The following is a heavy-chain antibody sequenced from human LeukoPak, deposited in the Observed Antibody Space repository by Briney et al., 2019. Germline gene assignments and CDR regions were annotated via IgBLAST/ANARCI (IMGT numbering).Heavy chain of an antibody. J-gene: IGHJ4*02. D-gene: IGHD3-10*01. CDR3: ARHRMVRGVTADY. V-gene: IGHV5-10-1*01. Sequence: PGESLKISCRVSGYSFTTYWISWVRQMPGKGLEWMGRIDPSDSYTNYSPSFQGHVTISVDKSISTAYLQWSSLKASDTAMYYCARHRMVRGVTADYWGQGTLVTVSS. CDR2: IDPSDSYT. CDR1: GYSFTTYW.